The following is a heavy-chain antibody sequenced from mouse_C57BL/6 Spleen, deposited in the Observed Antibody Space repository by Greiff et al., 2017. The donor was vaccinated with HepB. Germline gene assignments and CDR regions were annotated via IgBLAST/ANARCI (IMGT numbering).Heavy chain of an antibody. J-gene: IGHJ4*01. CDR2: INYDGSST. CDR3: ARDGLGAMDY. Sequence: EVHLVESEGGLVQPGRSMKLSCTASGFTFSDYYMAWVRQVPEKGLEWVANINYDGSSTYYLDSLKSRFIISRDNAKNILYLQMSSLKSEDTATYYCARDGLGAMDYWGQGTSVTVSS. V-gene: IGHV5-16*01. D-gene: IGHD3-3*01. CDR1: GFTFSDYY.